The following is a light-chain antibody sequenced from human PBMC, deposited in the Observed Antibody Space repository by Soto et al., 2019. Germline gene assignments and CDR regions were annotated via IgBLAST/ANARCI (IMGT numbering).Light chain of an antibody. CDR2: AAS. J-gene: IGKJ1*01. CDR3: QQRYTTTQA. CDR1: QSVSDY. V-gene: IGKV1-39*01. Sequence: DMQMTQSPSSLSASVGDRVDITCRASQSVSDYVNWYQQKPGKAPKLLIYAASSLQSGVPSRFSGSGSGTDFTLTISSLQPEDFATYYCQQRYTTTQAFGQGTKVDIK.